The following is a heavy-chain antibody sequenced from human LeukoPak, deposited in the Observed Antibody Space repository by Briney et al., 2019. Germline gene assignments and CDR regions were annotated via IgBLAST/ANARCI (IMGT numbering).Heavy chain of an antibody. CDR3: ARGLIVVNWFDP. CDR2: INPNSGGT. Sequence: ASVKVSCKASGYTFTGYYMHWVRQAPGQGLEWMGRINPNSGGTNYAQKFQGRVTMTRDTSISTAYMELSRLRSDDTAVYYCARGLIVVNWFDPWGQGTLVTVSS. CDR1: GYTFTGYY. V-gene: IGHV1-2*06. D-gene: IGHD2-15*01. J-gene: IGHJ5*02.